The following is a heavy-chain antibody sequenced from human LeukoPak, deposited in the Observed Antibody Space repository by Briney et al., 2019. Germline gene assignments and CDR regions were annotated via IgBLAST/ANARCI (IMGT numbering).Heavy chain of an antibody. CDR3: ARDRGDFDY. D-gene: IGHD3-10*01. CDR2: ISAGGTFT. V-gene: IGHV3-23*01. Sequence: GGSLRLSCTASGFTFSSYAMNWVRQAPGKGLEWVSGISAGGTFTYYADSVKGRFTIFRDNSRNTLYLQMNSLRADDTAVYYCARDRGDFDYWGQGTLVTVSS. CDR1: GFTFSSYA. J-gene: IGHJ4*02.